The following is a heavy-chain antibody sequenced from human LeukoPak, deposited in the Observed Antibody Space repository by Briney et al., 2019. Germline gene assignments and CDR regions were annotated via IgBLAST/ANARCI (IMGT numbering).Heavy chain of an antibody. V-gene: IGHV1-2*02. CDR3: ARPSVSGYPAGDWFDP. J-gene: IGHJ5*02. CDR1: GYTFTGYY. CDR2: INPNSGGT. D-gene: IGHD3-3*01. Sequence: ASVKVSCTASGYTFTGYYMHWVRQAPGQGLEWMGWINPNSGGTNYAQKFQGRVTMTRDTSISTAYMELSRLRSDDTAVYYCARPSVSGYPAGDWFDPWGQGTLVTVSS.